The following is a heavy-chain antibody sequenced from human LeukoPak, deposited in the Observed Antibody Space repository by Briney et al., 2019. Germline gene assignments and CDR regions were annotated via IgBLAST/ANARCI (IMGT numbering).Heavy chain of an antibody. CDR3: ARSPGLVGANYFDY. Sequence: GGSLRLSCAASGFTFSSYGMHWVRQAPGKGLEWVAFIRYDGSNRYYADSVKGRFTISRDSSKNTLYLQLNSLRAEDTAVYYCARSPGLVGANYFDYWGQGTLVTVSS. D-gene: IGHD1-26*01. CDR1: GFTFSSYG. J-gene: IGHJ4*02. CDR2: IRYDGSNR. V-gene: IGHV3-30*02.